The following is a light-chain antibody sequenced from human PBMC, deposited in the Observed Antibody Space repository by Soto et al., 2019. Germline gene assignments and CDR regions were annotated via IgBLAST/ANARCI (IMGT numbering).Light chain of an antibody. V-gene: IGLV1-40*01. J-gene: IGLJ1*01. CDR3: QSYDSTLSARYV. CDR2: GDV. CDR1: STNIGAGYD. Sequence: QSVLTQPPSVSGAPGQRVTISCTGTSTNIGAGYDVHWYQHLPGTAPKLLIYGDVNRPSGVPDRFSGSKSGTSAALAITGLQPEDEGDYYCQSYDSTLSARYVFGTGTKLTVL.